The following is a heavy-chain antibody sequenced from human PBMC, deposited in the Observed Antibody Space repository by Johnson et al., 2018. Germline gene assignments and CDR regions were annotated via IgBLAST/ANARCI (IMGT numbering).Heavy chain of an antibody. J-gene: IGHJ5*01. CDR1: GFTFSSYG. CDR2: IWYDGSNK. V-gene: IGHV3-33*01. D-gene: IGHD4-17*01. Sequence: QVQLVQSGGGVVQPGRSLRLSCAASGFTFSSYGMHWVRQAPGKGLEWVAVIWYDGSNKYYADSVKGRFTISRDNAKSSLYLQVNGLRAEDTALYHCARGMNGDYRYNCFDSWGQGTLVTVSS. CDR3: ARGMNGDYRYNCFDS.